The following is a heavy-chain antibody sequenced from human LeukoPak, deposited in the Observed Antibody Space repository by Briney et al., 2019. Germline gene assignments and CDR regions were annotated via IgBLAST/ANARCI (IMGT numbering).Heavy chain of an antibody. J-gene: IGHJ6*02. CDR2: MNPNSGNT. D-gene: IGHD6-13*01. CDR1: GYTFTSYD. CDR3: ARGGAGMGYYYYYGMDV. Sequence: ASVKVSCKASGYTFTSYDINWVRQATGQGLEWMGWMNPNSGNTGYAQKFQGRVTITADKSTSTAYMELSSLRSEDTAVYYCARGGAGMGYYYYYGMDVWGQGTTVTVSS. V-gene: IGHV1-8*01.